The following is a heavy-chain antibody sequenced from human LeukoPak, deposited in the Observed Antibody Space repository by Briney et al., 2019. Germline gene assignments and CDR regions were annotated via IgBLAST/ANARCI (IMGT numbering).Heavy chain of an antibody. Sequence: SETLSLTCAVYGGSFSGYYWSWIRQHPGKGLEWIGEINHSGSTNYNPSLKSRVTISVDTSKNQFSLNLSSVTAADTAVYYCARVSWGSVHFDYWGQGTLVTVSS. CDR2: INHSGST. CDR1: GGSFSGYY. J-gene: IGHJ4*02. D-gene: IGHD7-27*01. CDR3: ARVSWGSVHFDY. V-gene: IGHV4-34*01.